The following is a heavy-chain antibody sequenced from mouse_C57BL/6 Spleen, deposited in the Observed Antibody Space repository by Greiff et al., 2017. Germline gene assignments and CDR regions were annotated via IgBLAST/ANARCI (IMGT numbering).Heavy chain of an antibody. Sequence: VQLQQSGAELVRPGTSVKVSCKASGYAFTNYLIEWVKQRPGQGLEWIGVINPGSGGTNYNEKFKGKATLTADKSSSTAYMQLSSLTSEDSAVYFCARRGSNHYYFDDWGQGTTLTVSS. CDR1: GYAFTNYL. V-gene: IGHV1-54*01. CDR3: ARRGSNHYYFDD. D-gene: IGHD2-5*01. J-gene: IGHJ2*01. CDR2: INPGSGGT.